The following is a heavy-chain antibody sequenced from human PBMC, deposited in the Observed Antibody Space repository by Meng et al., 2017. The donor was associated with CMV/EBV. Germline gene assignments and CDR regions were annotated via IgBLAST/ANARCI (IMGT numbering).Heavy chain of an antibody. D-gene: IGHD6-6*01. CDR3: ARGDGSSHLDFDY. CDR2: IIPILGIA. CDR1: GGTFSSYA. Sequence: VKVSCKASGGTFSSYAISWVRQAPGQGLEWMGGIIPILGIANYAQKFQGRVTITADKSTSTAYMELSSLRSEDTAVYYCARGDGSSHLDFDYWGQGTLVTVSS. V-gene: IGHV1-69*10. J-gene: IGHJ4*02.